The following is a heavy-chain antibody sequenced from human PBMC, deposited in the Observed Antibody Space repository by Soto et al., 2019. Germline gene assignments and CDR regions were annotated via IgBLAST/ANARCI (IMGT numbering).Heavy chain of an antibody. CDR1: GFTFSSYS. V-gene: IGHV3-48*01. D-gene: IGHD6-25*01. J-gene: IGHJ4*02. CDR2: ISSSSTTM. Sequence: PGGSLRLSCAASGFTFSSYSMNWVRQAPGKGLEWVSYISSSSTTMYYADSVKGRFTISRDNAKNSLYLQMNSPRAEDTAVYYCARDYSSVWYFDYSGQGTLVTVSS. CDR3: ARDYSSVWYFDY.